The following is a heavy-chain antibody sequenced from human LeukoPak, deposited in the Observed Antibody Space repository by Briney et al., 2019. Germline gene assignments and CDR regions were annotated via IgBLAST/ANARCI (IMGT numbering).Heavy chain of an antibody. Sequence: GGTLRLSCAASGFTFDDYGMNWVRQAPGKGLEWVSGINWNGGSTSYADSVKGRFTISRVNSKSTLYLHLTSLRAEDTAVYYCAKGDQPLIYGGAFDYWGQGTLVTVSS. CDR1: GFTFDDYG. CDR2: INWNGGST. J-gene: IGHJ4*02. D-gene: IGHD2-2*02. V-gene: IGHV3-20*04. CDR3: AKGDQPLIYGGAFDY.